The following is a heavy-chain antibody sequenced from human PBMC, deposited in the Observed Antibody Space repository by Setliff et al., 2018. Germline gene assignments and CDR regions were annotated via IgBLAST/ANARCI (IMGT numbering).Heavy chain of an antibody. CDR2: IYPGDSDT. J-gene: IGHJ3*02. V-gene: IGHV5-51*01. CDR1: GYSFTSYW. D-gene: IGHD5-18*01. CDR3: ARRNTAMVYGFDI. Sequence: PGESLKISCKGSGYSFTSYWIGWVRQMPGKGLEWMGIIYPGDSDTRYSTSFQGQVTISADKSINTAYLQWSSLKASDTAMYYCARRNTAMVYGFDIWGQGTMVTVSS.